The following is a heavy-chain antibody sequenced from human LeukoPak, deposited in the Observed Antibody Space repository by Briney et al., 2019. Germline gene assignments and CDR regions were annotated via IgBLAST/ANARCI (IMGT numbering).Heavy chain of an antibody. CDR2: IIPIFGTA. CDR3: AREKEGLLGWDY. V-gene: IGHV1-69*06. CDR1: GGTFSSYA. D-gene: IGHD3-10*01. J-gene: IGHJ4*02. Sequence: SVKVSCKASGGTFSSYAISWVRQAPGQGLEWMGGIIPIFGTANYAQKFQGRVTITADKSTSTAYMELSSLRSEDTAVYYCAREKEGLLGWDYWGKGTLGTVSS.